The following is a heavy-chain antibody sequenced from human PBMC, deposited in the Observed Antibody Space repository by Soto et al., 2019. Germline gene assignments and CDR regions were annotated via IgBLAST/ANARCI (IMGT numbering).Heavy chain of an antibody. CDR2: IYSGGST. CDR1: GFTVSSNY. Sequence: GGSLRLSCAASGFTVSSNYMSWVRQAPGKGLEWVSVIYSGGSTYYADSVKGRFTISRDNSKNTLYLQMNSLRAEDTAVYYCARGGYSYGTPNLDYWGQGTLVTVSS. J-gene: IGHJ4*02. D-gene: IGHD5-18*01. V-gene: IGHV3-66*01. CDR3: ARGGYSYGTPNLDY.